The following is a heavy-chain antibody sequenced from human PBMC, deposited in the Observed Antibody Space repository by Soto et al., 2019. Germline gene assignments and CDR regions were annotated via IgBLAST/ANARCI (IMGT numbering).Heavy chain of an antibody. D-gene: IGHD3-3*01. CDR1: GGTFSSYA. Sequence: SVKVSCKASGGTFSSYAISWVRQAPGQGLEWMGGIIPIFGTANYAQKFQGRVTITADESTSTAYMELSSLRSEDTAVYYCARDIAIFGVALTYYYYGMDVWGQGTRVTVSS. J-gene: IGHJ6*02. CDR3: ARDIAIFGVALTYYYYGMDV. CDR2: IIPIFGTA. V-gene: IGHV1-69*13.